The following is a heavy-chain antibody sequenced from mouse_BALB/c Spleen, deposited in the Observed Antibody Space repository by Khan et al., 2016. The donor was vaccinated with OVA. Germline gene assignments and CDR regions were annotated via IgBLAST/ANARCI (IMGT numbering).Heavy chain of an antibody. CDR1: GFSLSTSGMG. D-gene: IGHD3-1*01. CDR2: IYWDDDK. J-gene: IGHJ4*01. V-gene: IGHV8-12*01. CDR3: ARSSGYSYYGAMDY. Sequence: QVQLKQSGPGILQPSQTLSLTCSFSGFSLSTSGMGVSWLRQPSGKGLEWLAHIYWDDDKRYNPFLKSRLTTSKDSSRNQVFLKITSVDTADTATYYGARSSGYSYYGAMDYWGQGTPVTVSA.